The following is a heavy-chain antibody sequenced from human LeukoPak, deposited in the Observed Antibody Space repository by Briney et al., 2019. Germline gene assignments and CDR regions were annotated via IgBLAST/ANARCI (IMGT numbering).Heavy chain of an antibody. D-gene: IGHD3-3*01. J-gene: IGHJ5*02. V-gene: IGHV1-69*02. CDR1: GGTFSSYT. CDR2: IIPILGIA. Sequence: ASVKVSCKASGGTFSSYTISWVRQAPGQGLEWMGRIIPILGIANYAQKFQGRVTITADKSTSTAYMELSSLRSEDTAAYYCARGAHYYDFWSGYWNWFDPWGQGTLVTVSS. CDR3: ARGAHYYDFWSGYWNWFDP.